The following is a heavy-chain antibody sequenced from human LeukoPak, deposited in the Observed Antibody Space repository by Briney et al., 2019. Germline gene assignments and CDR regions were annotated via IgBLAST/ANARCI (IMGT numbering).Heavy chain of an antibody. CDR1: GGSISSSSYY. D-gene: IGHD5-18*01. J-gene: IGHJ4*02. CDR2: IYYSGST. V-gene: IGHV4-39*01. Sequence: TETLSLTCTVSGGSISSSSYYWGWIRQPPGKGLEWIGSIYYSGSTYYNPSLKSRVTISVDTSKNQFSLKLSSVTAADTAVYYCARVPDTAMVTFYFDYWGQGTLLTVSS. CDR3: ARVPDTAMVTFYFDY.